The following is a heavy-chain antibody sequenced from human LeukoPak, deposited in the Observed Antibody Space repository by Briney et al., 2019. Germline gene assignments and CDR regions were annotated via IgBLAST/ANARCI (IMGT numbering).Heavy chain of an antibody. CDR3: ARHGYRYSSSWYRAYNWFDP. J-gene: IGHJ5*02. V-gene: IGHV4-34*01. CDR2: INHSGST. Sequence: SETLSLTCAVYGGSFSGYYWTWIRQPPGKGLEWIGEINHSGSTNYNPSLKSRVTISVDTSKNQFSLKLSSVTAADTAVYYCARHGYRYSSSWYRAYNWFDPWGQGTLVTVSS. D-gene: IGHD6-13*01. CDR1: GGSFSGYY.